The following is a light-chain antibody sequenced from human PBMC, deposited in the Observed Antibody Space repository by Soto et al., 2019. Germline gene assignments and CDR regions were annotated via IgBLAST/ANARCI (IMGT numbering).Light chain of an antibody. V-gene: IGLV2-14*01. CDR1: SSDVGSYNY. CDR3: SSYTSSYTGV. J-gene: IGLJ3*02. CDR2: EVS. Sequence: QSALTQPASVSGSPGQSITISCTGTSSDVGSYNYVSWYQQHPGKAPKLMIYEVSDRPSGISSRFSGSKSGNTASLTISGLQTEDEADYYCSSYTSSYTGVFGGGTKLTVL.